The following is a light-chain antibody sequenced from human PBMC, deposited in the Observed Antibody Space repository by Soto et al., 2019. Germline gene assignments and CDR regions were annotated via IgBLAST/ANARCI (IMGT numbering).Light chain of an antibody. Sequence: QSVLTQPPSVSGAPGQRVTISCTGSSSNIGAGYDVHWYQQLPGTAPKLLIYGNSNRPSGVPDRFSGSKSGTSASLAITGLQAEDEADHYCQSYDSRLSGSVFGNGTKLTVX. V-gene: IGLV1-40*01. CDR3: QSYDSRLSGSV. J-gene: IGLJ1*01. CDR1: SSNIGAGYD. CDR2: GNS.